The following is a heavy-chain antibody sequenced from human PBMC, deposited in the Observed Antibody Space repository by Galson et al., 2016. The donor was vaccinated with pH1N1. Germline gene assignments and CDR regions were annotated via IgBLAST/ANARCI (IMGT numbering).Heavy chain of an antibody. D-gene: IGHD3-10*01. J-gene: IGHJ6*02. CDR1: GGIFNSHT. CDR2: ISTLLGTA. Sequence: SVKVSCKASGGIFNSHTISWVRQAPGQGLEWMGRISTLLGTATYAQNFMGRVTISADASTGTAYMELTNLTSQDTAVYFCAREGANYYGSDGMDVWGQGPTVTVSS. V-gene: IGHV1-69*13. CDR3: AREGANYYGSDGMDV.